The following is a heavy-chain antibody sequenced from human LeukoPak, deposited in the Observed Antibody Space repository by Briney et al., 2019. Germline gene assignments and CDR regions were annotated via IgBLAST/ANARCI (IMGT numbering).Heavy chain of an antibody. D-gene: IGHD2-21*02. CDR2: IIPILGTA. V-gene: IGHV1-69*04. CDR3: ARDSQGHIVVVTDPLDWFDP. J-gene: IGHJ5*02. Sequence: SVKVSCKASGGTFSSYAISWVRQAPGQGLEWMGRIIPILGTANYAQKFQGRVTITADKSTSTAYMELSSLRSEDTAVYYCARDSQGHIVVVTDPLDWFDPWGQGTLVTVSS. CDR1: GGTFSSYA.